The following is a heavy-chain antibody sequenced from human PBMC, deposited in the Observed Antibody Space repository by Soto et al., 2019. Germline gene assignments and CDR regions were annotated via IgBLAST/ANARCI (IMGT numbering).Heavy chain of an antibody. J-gene: IGHJ3*02. D-gene: IGHD2-21*01. V-gene: IGHV3-30*18. CDR1: GFTFSSYG. CDR2: ISYDGSNK. Sequence: PGGSLRLSCAASGFTFSSYGMHWVRQAPGKGLEWVAVISYDGSNKYYADSVKGRFTISRDNSKNTLYLQMNSLRAEDTAVYYCAKGERAHSVPGAFDIWGQGTMVTVSS. CDR3: AKGERAHSVPGAFDI.